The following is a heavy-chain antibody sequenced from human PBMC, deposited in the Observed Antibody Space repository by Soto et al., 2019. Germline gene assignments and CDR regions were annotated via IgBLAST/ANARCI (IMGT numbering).Heavy chain of an antibody. CDR3: ARDRYYGSGSNWFDP. V-gene: IGHV1-2*04. CDR2: INPNSGGT. D-gene: IGHD3-10*01. CDR1: GYTFTGYY. Sequence: ASVKVSCKAAGYTFTGYYMHWVRQAPGQGLEWMGWINPNSGGTNYAQKFQGWVTMTRDTSISTAYMELSRLRSDDTAVYYCARDRYYGSGSNWFDPWGQGTLVTVSS. J-gene: IGHJ5*02.